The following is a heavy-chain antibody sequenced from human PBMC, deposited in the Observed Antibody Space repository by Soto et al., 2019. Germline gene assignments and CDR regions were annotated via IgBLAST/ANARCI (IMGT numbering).Heavy chain of an antibody. CDR1: GGSISSGGYS. CDR2: IYHSGST. CDR3: ARVPTP. Sequence: QLQLQESGSGLVKPSQTLSLTCAVSGGSISSGGYSWSWIRQPPGKGLEWIGYIYHSGSTYYNSXXXSRVTISVDRSKXXXXXXLSSVXAADXXXYXCARVPTPWGQGTLVTVSS. J-gene: IGHJ5*02. V-gene: IGHV4-30-2*01. D-gene: IGHD2-2*01.